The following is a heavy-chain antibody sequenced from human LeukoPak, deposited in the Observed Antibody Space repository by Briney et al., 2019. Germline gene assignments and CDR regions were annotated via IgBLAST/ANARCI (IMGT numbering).Heavy chain of an antibody. CDR2: IYPGDSDT. V-gene: IGHV5-51*01. D-gene: IGHD5-24*01. J-gene: IGHJ4*02. CDR3: ARRKGDGYKIPYSFDY. Sequence: GESLKISCKGSGYSFTSYWIGWVRQMPGKGLEWMGIIYPGDSDTRYSPSFQGQVTISADKSISTAYLQWSSLKASDTAMYYCARRKGDGYKIPYSFDYWGQGTLVTVSS. CDR1: GYSFTSYW.